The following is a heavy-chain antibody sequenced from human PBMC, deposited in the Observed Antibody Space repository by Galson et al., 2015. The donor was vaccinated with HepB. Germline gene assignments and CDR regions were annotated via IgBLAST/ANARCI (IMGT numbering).Heavy chain of an antibody. CDR2: IFYTRTT. CDR1: DDSITTGTYF. V-gene: IGHV4-39*01. Sequence: SETLSLTCTVSDDSITTGTYFWGWIRQPPGRGLEWIGSIFYTRTTYNNPSLKSRLTMSIDTSKSQFSLRLSSVTVADTAVYFCARQHHLQSRPLYFDYWGQGTLITVSS. CDR3: ARQHHLQSRPLYFDY. J-gene: IGHJ4*02. D-gene: IGHD6-6*01.